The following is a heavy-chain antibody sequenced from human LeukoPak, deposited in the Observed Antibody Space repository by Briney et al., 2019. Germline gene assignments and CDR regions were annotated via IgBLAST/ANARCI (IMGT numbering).Heavy chain of an antibody. CDR1: GYTFTGYY. Sequence: ASVKVSCKASGYTFTGYYMHWVRQAPGQGLEWMGWINPNSGGTNYAQKFQGRVTMTRDTSISTAYMELSRLRSADTAVYYCASYCSSTSCYLDYWGQGTLVTVSS. CDR2: INPNSGGT. V-gene: IGHV1-2*02. D-gene: IGHD2-2*01. J-gene: IGHJ4*02. CDR3: ASYCSSTSCYLDY.